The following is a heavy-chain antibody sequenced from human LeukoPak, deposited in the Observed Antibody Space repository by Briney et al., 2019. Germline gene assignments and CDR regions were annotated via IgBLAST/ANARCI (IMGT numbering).Heavy chain of an antibody. CDR2: ISGSGDST. Sequence: PGGSLRLSCAASGFTFSSYAMTWVRQAPGKGLEWVSGISGSGDSTYYADSVKGRFTISRDNAKNTLYLQMNSLRAEDTAVYYCARDRGHFYYYGLDIWGQGTTVTVSS. CDR3: ARDRGHFYYYGLDI. D-gene: IGHD3-10*01. CDR1: GFTFSSYA. J-gene: IGHJ6*02. V-gene: IGHV3-23*01.